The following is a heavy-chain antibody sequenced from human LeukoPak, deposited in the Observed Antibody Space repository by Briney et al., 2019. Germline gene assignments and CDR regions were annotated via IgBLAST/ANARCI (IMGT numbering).Heavy chain of an antibody. J-gene: IGHJ4*02. Sequence: GGSLRLSCAASGFTFNRNAISWVRQAPGKGLEWVSTIGGSGDKTFYADSVKGRFTISRDNSKNMVHLQMNSLTGEDTALYYCVRRGDASSGWADHDFWGQGALVTVSS. D-gene: IGHD6-19*01. CDR1: GFTFNRNA. V-gene: IGHV3-23*01. CDR2: IGGSGDKT. CDR3: VRRGDASSGWADHDF.